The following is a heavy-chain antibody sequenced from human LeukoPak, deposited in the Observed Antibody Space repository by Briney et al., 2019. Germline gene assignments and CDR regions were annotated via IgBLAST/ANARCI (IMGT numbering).Heavy chain of an antibody. CDR2: ISSSGSTI. CDR3: ARRAYYYDSSGPGDY. CDR1: GFTFSSYE. J-gene: IGHJ4*02. Sequence: SGGSLRLSCAASGFTFSSYEMNWVRQAPGKGLEWVSYISSSGSTIYYADSVKGRFTISRDNAKNSLYLQMNSLRAGDTAVYYCARRAYYYDSSGPGDYWGQGTLVTVSS. D-gene: IGHD3-22*01. V-gene: IGHV3-48*03.